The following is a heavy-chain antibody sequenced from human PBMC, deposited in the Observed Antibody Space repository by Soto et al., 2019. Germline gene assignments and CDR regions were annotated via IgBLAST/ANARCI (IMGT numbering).Heavy chain of an antibody. D-gene: IGHD4-17*01. J-gene: IGHJ4*02. Sequence: HPGGSLRLSCAPSGFTVSNNYMSWVRQAPGKGLEWVSVIYSDGSTYYADSVKGRFAISRDNSKNTLYLQMNSLRAEDTALYYCARVTVTKYYFDYWGQGTQVTVSS. CDR2: IYSDGST. CDR3: ARVTVTKYYFDY. V-gene: IGHV3-53*01. CDR1: GFTVSNNY.